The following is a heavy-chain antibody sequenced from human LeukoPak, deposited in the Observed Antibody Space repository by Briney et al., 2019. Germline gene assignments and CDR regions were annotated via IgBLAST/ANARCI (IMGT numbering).Heavy chain of an antibody. V-gene: IGHV4-34*01. D-gene: IGHD3-9*01. Sequence: TSETLSLTCAVYGGSFSGYYWSWIRQPPGKGLEWIGEINHSGSTYYNPSLKSRVTISVDRSKNRFSLKLSSVTTADTAVYYCARGRYFDWFSPLTEGFDPWGQGTLVTVSS. CDR2: INHSGST. J-gene: IGHJ5*02. CDR3: ARGRYFDWFSPLTEGFDP. CDR1: GGSFSGYY.